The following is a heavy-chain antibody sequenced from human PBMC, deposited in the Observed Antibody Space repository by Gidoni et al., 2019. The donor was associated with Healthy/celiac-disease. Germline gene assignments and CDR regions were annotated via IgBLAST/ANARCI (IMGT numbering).Heavy chain of an antibody. Sequence: EVQLLESGGGLVQPGGSLRLSCAASGCPFSSYAMSWVRQAPGKGREWVSAISGSGGSTYYADSVKGRFTISRDNSKNTLYLQMNSLRAEDTAVYYCAKAPKEDKYDILTGVDYWGQGTLVTVSS. D-gene: IGHD3-9*01. V-gene: IGHV3-23*01. CDR1: GCPFSSYA. CDR3: AKAPKEDKYDILTGVDY. J-gene: IGHJ4*02. CDR2: ISGSGGST.